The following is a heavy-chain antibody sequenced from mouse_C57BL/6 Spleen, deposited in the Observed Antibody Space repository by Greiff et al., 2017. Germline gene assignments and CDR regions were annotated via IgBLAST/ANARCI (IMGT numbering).Heavy chain of an antibody. D-gene: IGHD2-4*01. CDR3: ARSRGGLRRYFDV. Sequence: VQLQQSGAELVRPGSSVKLSCKASGYTFTSYWMHWVQQRPIQGLEWIGNIDPSDSETHYNQKFKDKATLTVDKSSSTAYMLLSSLTSEDSEVYYWARSRGGLRRYFDVGGTGTPVTVSS. V-gene: IGHV1-52*01. CDR2: IDPSDSET. CDR1: GYTFTSYW. J-gene: IGHJ1*03.